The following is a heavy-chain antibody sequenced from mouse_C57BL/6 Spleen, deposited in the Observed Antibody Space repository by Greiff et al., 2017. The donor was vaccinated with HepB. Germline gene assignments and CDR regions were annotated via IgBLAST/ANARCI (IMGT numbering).Heavy chain of an antibody. CDR3: AYGNYWEAY. Sequence: QVHVKQSGAELVRPGSSVKLSCKASGYTFTSYWMHWVKQRPIQGLEWIGNIDPSDSETHYNQKFKDKATLTVDKSSSTAYMQLSSLTSEDSAVYYCAYGNYWEAYWGQGTLVTVSA. J-gene: IGHJ3*01. CDR1: GYTFTSYW. D-gene: IGHD2-1*01. CDR2: IDPSDSET. V-gene: IGHV1-52*01.